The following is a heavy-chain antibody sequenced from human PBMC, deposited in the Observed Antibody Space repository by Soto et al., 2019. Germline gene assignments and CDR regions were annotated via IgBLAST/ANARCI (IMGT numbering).Heavy chain of an antibody. CDR3: AKATATSGGAFEI. D-gene: IGHD1-1*01. CDR2: ILVGGST. CDR1: VFIFSSYD. J-gene: IGHJ3*02. Sequence: PWWSLRLSCSVSVFIFSSYDMSWFRQAPGKGLEWVSTILVGGSTHYEDSVKGRFTISRDTSKNTVYLQMNSLTAGDTAFYYCAKATATSGGAFEIYGQGTMVTVSS. V-gene: IGHV3-23*01.